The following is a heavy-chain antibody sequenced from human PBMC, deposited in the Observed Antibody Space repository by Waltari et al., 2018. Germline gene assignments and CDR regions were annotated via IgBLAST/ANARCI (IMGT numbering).Heavy chain of an antibody. D-gene: IGHD6-6*01. CDR3: TRVYAYSGSSFFDY. Sequence: EVQLVESGGGLLQPGRSLRLTCATSGVTFGEYGMSWVRQARGKGLEWVSFTKSNIYGGTTEYAASVKGRFTMSRDDSTRMAYLQMTSLKNEDTSLYYCTRVYAYSGSSFFDYWGQGILVTVSS. CDR1: GVTFGEYG. CDR2: TKSNIYGGTT. J-gene: IGHJ4*02. V-gene: IGHV3-49*04.